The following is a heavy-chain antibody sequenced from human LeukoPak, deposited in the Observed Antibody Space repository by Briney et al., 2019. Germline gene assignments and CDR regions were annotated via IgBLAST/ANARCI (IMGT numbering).Heavy chain of an antibody. V-gene: IGHV1-69*05. CDR2: IIPIFGTA. CDR3: ARASWRYCSSTSCPIDY. Sequence: GASVKVSCKASGGTFSSYAISWVRQAPGQGLEWMGGIIPIFGTANYAQKFQGRVTITTDESTSTAYMELSSLRSEDTAVYYCARASWRYCSSTSCPIDYWGQGTLVTVSS. D-gene: IGHD2-2*01. J-gene: IGHJ4*02. CDR1: GGTFSSYA.